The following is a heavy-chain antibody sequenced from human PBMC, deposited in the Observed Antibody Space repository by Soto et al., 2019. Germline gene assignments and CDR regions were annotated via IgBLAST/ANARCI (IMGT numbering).Heavy chain of an antibody. CDR2: TYYRSRWYS. D-gene: IGHD6-6*01. Sequence: SQTLSLTCAISVDSVSSNSAAWNWIRQSPSRGLEWLGRTYYRSRWYSDYAGSVKRRITINADTSKNQFSLHLNSVTPQDTAVYYCARGPSPLAYWGRGTVVTAPQ. CDR1: VDSVSSNSAA. V-gene: IGHV6-1*01. CDR3: ARGPSPLAY. J-gene: IGHJ4*02.